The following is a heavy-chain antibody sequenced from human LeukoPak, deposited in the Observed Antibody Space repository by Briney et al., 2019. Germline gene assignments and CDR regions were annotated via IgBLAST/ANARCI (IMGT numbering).Heavy chain of an antibody. Sequence: SETLSLTCTVSGGSISSSSYYWGWIRQHPGKGLEWIGYIYYSGSTYYNPSLKSRVTISVDTSKNQFSLKLSSVTAADTAVYYCARSAVEMATIRNFDYWGQGTLVTVSS. CDR2: IYYSGST. CDR3: ARSAVEMATIRNFDY. D-gene: IGHD5-24*01. V-gene: IGHV4-31*03. J-gene: IGHJ4*02. CDR1: GGSISSSSYY.